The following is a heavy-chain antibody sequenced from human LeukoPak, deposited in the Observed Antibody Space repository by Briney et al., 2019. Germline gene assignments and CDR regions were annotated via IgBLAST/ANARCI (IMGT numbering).Heavy chain of an antibody. CDR3: ARGYSSSWTAGY. CDR2: IYSGGST. J-gene: IGHJ4*02. D-gene: IGHD6-13*01. CDR1: GFTVSSNY. V-gene: IGHV3-66*01. Sequence: GGSLRLSCAASGFTVSSNYMSWVRQAPGKGLEWVSVIYSGGSTYYADSAKGRFTISRDNAKNSLYLQMNSLRAEDTAVYYCARGYSSSWTAGYWGQGTLVTVSS.